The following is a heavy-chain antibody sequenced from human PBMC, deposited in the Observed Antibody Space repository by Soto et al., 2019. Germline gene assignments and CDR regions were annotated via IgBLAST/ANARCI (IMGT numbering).Heavy chain of an antibody. CDR1: GYTFTAYH. CDR2: INPKFGDT. J-gene: IGHJ6*02. V-gene: IGHV1-2*02. D-gene: IGHD3-10*02. Sequence: QVRLVQSGAEVKEPGDSVRVSCEASGYTFTAYHIHWVRQAPGQVLEWMGWINPKFGDTGYAQDFQGRVSMTSDMSISRVYMELSRLTSDDTAIYYCARNMDYYYGRGSGNGHGVWGQGTTVTVFS. CDR3: ARNMDYYYGRGSGNGHGV.